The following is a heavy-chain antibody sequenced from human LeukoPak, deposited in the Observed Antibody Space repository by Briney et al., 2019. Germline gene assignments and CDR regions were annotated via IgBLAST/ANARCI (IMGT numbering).Heavy chain of an antibody. CDR1: GYTFTGYY. D-gene: IGHD3-22*01. J-gene: IGHJ3*02. Sequence: ASVTVSCKSSGYTFTGYYMHWVRQAPGQGLEWMGWINPNSGGTNYAQKFQGRVTMTRDTSISTAYMVLSRLRSDDTAVYYCARFHRGGSYYDSSGAFDIWGQGTMVTVSS. CDR3: ARFHRGGSYYDSSGAFDI. V-gene: IGHV1-2*02. CDR2: INPNSGGT.